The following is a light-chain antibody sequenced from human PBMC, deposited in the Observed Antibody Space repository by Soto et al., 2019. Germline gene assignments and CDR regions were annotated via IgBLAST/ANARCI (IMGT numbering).Light chain of an antibody. CDR3: QQYNNWPPT. V-gene: IGKV3-15*01. CDR2: GAS. J-gene: IGKJ5*01. CDR1: QSVSSN. Sequence: EIVMTQSPATLSVSPGERATLSCRASQSVSSNLAWYQQKPGQAPRLLIYGASTRATGIPARFSGSRSATDFTLTISSLQSEDFALYYCQQYNNWPPTFGQGTRLEMK.